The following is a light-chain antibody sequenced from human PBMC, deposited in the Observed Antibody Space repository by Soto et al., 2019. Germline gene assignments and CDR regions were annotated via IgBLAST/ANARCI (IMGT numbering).Light chain of an antibody. CDR3: QQYGTSEII. CDR2: GAS. CDR1: QSVSSS. J-gene: IGKJ5*01. V-gene: IGKV3-15*01. Sequence: EIVMTQSPATLSVSPGDRATLSCRASQSVSSSLAWYQQKPGQAPRLLILGASTRATGIPARYSASGSGTDFTLTISRLEPEDFAVFFCQQYGTSEIIFGQGTRLEIK.